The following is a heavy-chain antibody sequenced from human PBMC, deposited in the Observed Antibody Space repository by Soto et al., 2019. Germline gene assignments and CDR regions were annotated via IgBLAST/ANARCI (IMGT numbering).Heavy chain of an antibody. Sequence: SETLSLTCAVYGGSFSGYYWSWIRQPPGKGLEWIGEINHSGSTNYNPSLKSRVTISVDTSKNQFSLKLSSVTAADTAVYYCARDDSGSYHSLPYYYYGMDVWGQGTTVTVSS. CDR1: GGSFSGYY. V-gene: IGHV4-34*01. CDR3: ARDDSGSYHSLPYYYYGMDV. D-gene: IGHD1-26*01. CDR2: INHSGST. J-gene: IGHJ6*02.